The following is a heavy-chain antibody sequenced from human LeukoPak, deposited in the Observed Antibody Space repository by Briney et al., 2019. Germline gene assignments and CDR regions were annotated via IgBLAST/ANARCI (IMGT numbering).Heavy chain of an antibody. CDR3: VRGGVGATYFDY. Sequence: VGSLRLSCAASGFTFSSYWMHWVRQAPGKGLVWVSRINSDGSSTTYADSVKGRFTISRDNAKNTLYLQMNSLRAEDTAVYYCVRGGVGATYFDYWGQGTPVTVSS. V-gene: IGHV3-74*01. D-gene: IGHD1-26*01. CDR1: GFTFSSYW. CDR2: INSDGSST. J-gene: IGHJ4*02.